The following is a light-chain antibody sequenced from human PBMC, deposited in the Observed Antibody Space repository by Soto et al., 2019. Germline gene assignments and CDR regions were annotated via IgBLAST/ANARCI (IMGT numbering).Light chain of an antibody. Sequence: IAMTQSPATLSVSPGERAPLSCRAIPSVSILLAWYQQKPGQAPRLLIHGATTRATGIPDRFSGSGSGTDVTLTISRLEHEDVAVYYCQQYGSSLGVTFGRGTKVDIK. J-gene: IGKJ4*01. V-gene: IGKV3-20*01. CDR1: PSVSIL. CDR2: GAT. CDR3: QQYGSSLGVT.